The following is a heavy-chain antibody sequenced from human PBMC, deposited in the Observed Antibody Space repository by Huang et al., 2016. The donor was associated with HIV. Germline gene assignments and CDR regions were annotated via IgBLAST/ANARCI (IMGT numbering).Heavy chain of an antibody. Sequence: QVQLVQSGAEVKKPGASVRISCKASGYTFTSNHINWVRQAPGQGVEGMGKINPSGGSTDYAQKFQDRITMTRDRSTSTVYLELRSLTSDDTAIYYCARVGSGWSLLGDALDFWGRGTMVTVSS. CDR1: GYTFTSNH. V-gene: IGHV1-46*01. CDR3: ARVGSGWSLLGDALDF. J-gene: IGHJ3*01. D-gene: IGHD6-19*01. CDR2: INPSGGST.